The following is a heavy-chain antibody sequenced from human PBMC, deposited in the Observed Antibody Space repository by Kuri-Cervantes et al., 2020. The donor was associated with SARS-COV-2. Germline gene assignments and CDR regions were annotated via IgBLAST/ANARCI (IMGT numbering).Heavy chain of an antibody. Sequence: ASVKVSCKASGYTFTGYYMHWVRQAPGQGLEWMGWINPNSGGTNYAQKFQGRITMTRDTSISTAYMELSRLRSDDTAVYYCARRVVVPAALPSGWYFDLWGRGTLVTVSS. CDR3: ARRVVVPAALPSGWYFDL. J-gene: IGHJ2*01. CDR1: GYTFTGYY. CDR2: INPNSGGT. V-gene: IGHV1-2*02. D-gene: IGHD2-2*02.